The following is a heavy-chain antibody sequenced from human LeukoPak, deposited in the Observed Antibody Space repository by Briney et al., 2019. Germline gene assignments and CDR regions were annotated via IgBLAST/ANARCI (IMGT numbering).Heavy chain of an antibody. D-gene: IGHD4-17*01. CDR1: GFTFSSHA. CDR2: LSGSGGTT. Sequence: PEGSLRLSCAASGFTFSSHAMSWVRQAPGKGLEWVSSLSGSGGTTYHADSVKGRFSISRDNSKNTLYLQLNSLRAEDTAVYYCAKGGSTSRVTTSRVVFGYYYYLDVWGKGTPVTVSS. J-gene: IGHJ6*03. CDR3: AKGGSTSRVTTSRVVFGYYYYLDV. V-gene: IGHV3-23*01.